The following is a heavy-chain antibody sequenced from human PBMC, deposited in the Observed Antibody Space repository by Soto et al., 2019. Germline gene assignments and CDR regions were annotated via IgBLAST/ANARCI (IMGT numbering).Heavy chain of an antibody. J-gene: IGHJ2*01. CDR3: ARDGQWLACWWYFDL. Sequence: QVQLVEAGGGAVQPGRSLRLSCAASGFTFSSFAMHWVRQAPGKGLEWMAVISYDGSNKYYADSVKGRFTISRDNSKNTVYLQMNSLRAEDTAVYYCARDGQWLACWWYFDLWGRGTLVTVSS. V-gene: IGHV3-30-3*01. D-gene: IGHD6-19*01. CDR2: ISYDGSNK. CDR1: GFTFSSFA.